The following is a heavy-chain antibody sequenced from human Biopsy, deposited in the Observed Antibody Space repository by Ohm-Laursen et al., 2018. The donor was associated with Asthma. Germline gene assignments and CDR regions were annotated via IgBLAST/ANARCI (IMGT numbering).Heavy chain of an antibody. CDR3: ARGPEYVRSSGALDY. Sequence: SSVKVSCKASGDSFSNYAISWVRQAPGQGLEWMGGLIPVLGTPDHAQMFEGRVTITADDSTSTAYVELSSLSSEDTALYYCARGPEYVRSSGALDYWGQGTLVTVSS. CDR2: LIPVLGTP. D-gene: IGHD2-2*01. J-gene: IGHJ4*02. CDR1: GDSFSNYA. V-gene: IGHV1-69*01.